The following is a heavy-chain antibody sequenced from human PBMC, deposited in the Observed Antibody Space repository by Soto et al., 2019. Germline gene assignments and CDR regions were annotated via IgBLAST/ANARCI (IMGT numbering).Heavy chain of an antibody. V-gene: IGHV4-59*01. CDR1: GGSISHYY. Sequence: QVQLQESGPGLVKPSETLSLTCTVSGGSISHYYWSWIRQPPGKGLEWIGYIYYSGSTNYNPSLKSRVTISLDTSKNQFSLKLSSVTAADMAVYYCARVGGDCSGGSCYDHYYYYYMDVWGKGTTVTVSS. CDR2: IYYSGST. CDR3: ARVGGDCSGGSCYDHYYYYYMDV. J-gene: IGHJ6*03. D-gene: IGHD2-15*01.